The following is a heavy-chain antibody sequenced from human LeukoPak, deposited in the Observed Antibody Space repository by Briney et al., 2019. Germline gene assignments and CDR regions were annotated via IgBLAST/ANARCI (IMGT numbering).Heavy chain of an antibody. CDR3: ARRLTQYDCFDP. V-gene: IGHV6-1*01. D-gene: IGHD2-2*01. J-gene: IGHJ5*02. Sequence: SQTLSLTCAISGDSVSSNSVTWNWIRQSPSRGLEWLGRTYYRSTWYNDYAVSVRGRITVNPDTSKNQFPLHPNSVTPEDTAVYYCARRLTQYDCFDPWGQGILVTVSS. CDR2: TYYRSTWYN. CDR1: GDSVSSNSVT.